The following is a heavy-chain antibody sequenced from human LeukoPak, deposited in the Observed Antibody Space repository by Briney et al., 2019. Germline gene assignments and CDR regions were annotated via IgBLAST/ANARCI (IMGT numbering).Heavy chain of an antibody. CDR3: ARERQWLVPRYYYYGMDV. Sequence: GGSLRLSCAASGFTFSSYAMSWVRQAPGKGLEWVSAISGSGGSTYYADSAKGRFTISRDNSKNTLYLQMNSLRAEDTAVYYCARERQWLVPRYYYYGMDVWGQGTTVTVSS. CDR1: GFTFSSYA. J-gene: IGHJ6*02. V-gene: IGHV3-23*01. CDR2: ISGSGGST. D-gene: IGHD6-19*01.